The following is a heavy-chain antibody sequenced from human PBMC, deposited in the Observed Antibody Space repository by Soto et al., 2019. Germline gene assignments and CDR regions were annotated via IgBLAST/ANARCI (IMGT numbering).Heavy chain of an antibody. V-gene: IGHV4-30-4*01. CDR1: GGSISSGDYY. J-gene: IGHJ4*02. Sequence: QVQLQESGPGLVKPSQTLSLTCTVSGGSISSGDYYWSWVRQPPGKGLEWVGYISYSGSTYYKPSLKSRVAISLDTPKTQFSLKLTSVTAADTAVYYCARGAAIFGVVVNFDYWGQGTLVTVSS. CDR2: ISYSGST. CDR3: ARGAAIFGVVVNFDY. D-gene: IGHD3-3*01.